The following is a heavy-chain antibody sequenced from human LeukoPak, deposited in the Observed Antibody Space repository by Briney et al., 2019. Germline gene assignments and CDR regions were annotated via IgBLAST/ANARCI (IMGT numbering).Heavy chain of an antibody. CDR3: ARGQTYYYDPGVTAFDI. CDR1: GGSISSGDYY. V-gene: IGHV4-30-4*01. J-gene: IGHJ3*02. D-gene: IGHD3-22*01. CDR2: IYYSGST. Sequence: SETLSLTCTVSGGSISSGDYYWSWIRQPPGKGLEWIGYIYYSGSTYYNPSLKSRVTISVDTSKNQFSLKLSSVTAADTAVYYCARGQTYYYDPGVTAFDIWGQGTMVTVSS.